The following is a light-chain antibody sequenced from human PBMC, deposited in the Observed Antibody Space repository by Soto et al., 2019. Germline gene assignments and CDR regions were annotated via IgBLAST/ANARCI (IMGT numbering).Light chain of an antibody. V-gene: IGKV3-15*01. J-gene: IGKJ2*01. CDR2: GAS. CDR3: QQYKSWPYT. CDR1: QSVSSD. Sequence: EIVMTQSPATLSVSPGERATLSCRASQSVSSDLAWYQQKPGQPPRLLVFGASTRATGIPAGFSGLGSGRHFTLTITGLQSEDFAVYYCQQYKSWPYTFGQGTKLEIK.